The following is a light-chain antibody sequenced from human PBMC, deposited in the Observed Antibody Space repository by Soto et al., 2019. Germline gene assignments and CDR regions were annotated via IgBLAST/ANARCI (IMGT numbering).Light chain of an antibody. J-gene: IGKJ1*01. V-gene: IGKV3-20*01. CDR2: CAS. CDR3: HQYGTSPWT. Sequence: VLTQSTVSLSFSPGEIATLSCSSSQSVSSNYLAWYQQKPGQAPGLLIHCASSRATGIPDRFSGSGSGTDFTLTISRLEPEDFAVYYCHQYGTSPWTFGQGTKVDI. CDR1: QSVSSNY.